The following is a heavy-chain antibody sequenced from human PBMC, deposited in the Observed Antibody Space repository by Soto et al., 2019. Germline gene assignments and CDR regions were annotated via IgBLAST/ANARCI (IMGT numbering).Heavy chain of an antibody. CDR2: ISSSSSYI. J-gene: IGHJ4*02. D-gene: IGHD3-22*01. CDR3: ARAPYYYDSSGYWAY. Sequence: GGSLRLSCAASGFPFSSYSMNWVRQAPGKGLEWVSSISSSSSYIYYADSVKGRFTISRDNAKNSLYLQMNSLRAEDTAVYYCARAPYYYDSSGYWAYWGQGTLVTVSS. CDR1: GFPFSSYS. V-gene: IGHV3-21*01.